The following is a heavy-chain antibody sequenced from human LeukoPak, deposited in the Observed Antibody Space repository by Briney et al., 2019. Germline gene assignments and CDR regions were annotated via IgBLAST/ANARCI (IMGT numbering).Heavy chain of an antibody. CDR3: ARDRYYDFWSGQGGFDY. D-gene: IGHD3-3*01. V-gene: IGHV3-30-3*01. CDR2: ISYDGSNK. Sequence: PGGCLRLSCAASGFTFNSYAIHGVRQAPGKGLEWVAVISYDGSNKYYADSVKGRFTISRDNSKNTLYLQMNSLRAEDTAVYYCARDRYYDFWSGQGGFDYWGQGTLVTVSS. J-gene: IGHJ4*02. CDR1: GFTFNSYA.